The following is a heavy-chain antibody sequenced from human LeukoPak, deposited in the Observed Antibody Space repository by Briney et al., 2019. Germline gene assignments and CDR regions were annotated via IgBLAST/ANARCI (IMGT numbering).Heavy chain of an antibody. V-gene: IGHV1-46*01. CDR1: GYTFTSYY. CDR2: INPSGGST. J-gene: IGHJ4*02. D-gene: IGHD1-1*01. Sequence: ASVKVSCKASGYTFTSYYMHWVRQAPGQGLEWMGIINPSGGSTSYAQKFQGRCTMSMDMSTTTVYMELSSLRAEDTAEYYCATVGTPDYWGQKALGTVSS. CDR3: ATVGTPDY.